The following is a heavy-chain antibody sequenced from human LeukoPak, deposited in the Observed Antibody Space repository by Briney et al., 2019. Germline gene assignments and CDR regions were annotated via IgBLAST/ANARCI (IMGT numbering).Heavy chain of an antibody. CDR3: ARRGTSSSWAHFDY. Sequence: GGSLRLSCAASGFTFSSYWMHWVRQAPGKGLEWVSSISSSSSHIYYADSVKGRFTISRDNAKNSLYLQMNSLRVEDTAVYYCARRGTSSSWAHFDYWGQGTLVTVSS. D-gene: IGHD6-13*01. CDR2: ISSSSSHI. V-gene: IGHV3-21*01. J-gene: IGHJ4*02. CDR1: GFTFSSYW.